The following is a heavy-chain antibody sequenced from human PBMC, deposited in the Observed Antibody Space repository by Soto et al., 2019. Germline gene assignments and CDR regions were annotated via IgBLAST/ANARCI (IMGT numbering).Heavy chain of an antibody. Sequence: QEQVVESGGGVVQPGRSLRLSCAASGFTFSTHAMHWVRQAPGRGLEWVAIISYDGTTKDYADSVKGRFTISRDNSKNAVYLQMNSLLSEDTALYYCARDWRTAGTTGWFDPWGQGTLVTVS. J-gene: IGHJ5*02. V-gene: IGHV3-30-3*01. D-gene: IGHD6-13*01. CDR3: ARDWRTAGTTGWFDP. CDR1: GFTFSTHA. CDR2: ISYDGTTK.